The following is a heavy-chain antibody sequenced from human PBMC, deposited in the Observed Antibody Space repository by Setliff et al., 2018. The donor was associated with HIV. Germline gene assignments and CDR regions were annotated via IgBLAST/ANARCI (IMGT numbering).Heavy chain of an antibody. D-gene: IGHD1-26*01. CDR2: INPSGGST. Sequence: ASVKVSCKASGYTFTKYGVSWVRQAPGQGLEWMGIINPSGGSTIYAQKFQGRVTMTRDTSTSTAYMELSSLRAEDTAVYHCARVKPHLRRSGSYWIVDYWGQGTLVTVSS. CDR3: ARVKPHLRRSGSYWIVDY. V-gene: IGHV1-46*01. J-gene: IGHJ4*02. CDR1: GYTFTKYG.